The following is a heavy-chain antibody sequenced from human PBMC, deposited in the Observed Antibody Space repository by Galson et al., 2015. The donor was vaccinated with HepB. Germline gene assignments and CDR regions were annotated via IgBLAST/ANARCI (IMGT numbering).Heavy chain of an antibody. CDR1: GFTFSSYG. Sequence: SLRLSCAASGFTFSSYGMHWVRQAPGKGLEWVAVISYDGSNKYYADSVKGRFTISRDNSKNTLYLQMNSLRAEDTAVYYCAKGVDYYDSRGFDYWGQGTLVTVSS. J-gene: IGHJ4*02. CDR3: AKGVDYYDSRGFDY. D-gene: IGHD3-22*01. V-gene: IGHV3-30*18. CDR2: ISYDGSNK.